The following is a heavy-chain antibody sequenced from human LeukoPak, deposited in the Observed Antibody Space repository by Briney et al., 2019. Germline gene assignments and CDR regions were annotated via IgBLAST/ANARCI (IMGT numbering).Heavy chain of an antibody. J-gene: IGHJ4*02. CDR3: ARERRDGYNRAVDY. Sequence: SETLSLTCTVSGGSISSYSWSWIRQPPGKGLEWIGYIYYSGSTNYNPSLKSRVTISVDTSKNQFSLKLSSVTAADTAVYYCARERRDGYNRAVDYWGQGTLVTVSS. D-gene: IGHD5-24*01. V-gene: IGHV4-59*01. CDR2: IYYSGST. CDR1: GGSISSYS.